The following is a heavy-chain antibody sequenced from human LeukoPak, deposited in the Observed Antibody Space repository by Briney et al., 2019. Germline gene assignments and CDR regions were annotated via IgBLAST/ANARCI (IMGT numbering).Heavy chain of an antibody. CDR1: GGTFSSYA. V-gene: IGHV1-69*13. CDR2: IIPIFGTA. Sequence: ASVKVSCKASGGTFSSYAISWVRQAPGQGLEWMGGIIPIFGTANYAQKFQGRVTITADESTSTAYMELSSLRSEDTAVYYCASQDCSSTSRYRGLNVDYYYYMDVWGKGTTVTVSS. J-gene: IGHJ6*03. CDR3: ASQDCSSTSRYRGLNVDYYYYMDV. D-gene: IGHD2-2*01.